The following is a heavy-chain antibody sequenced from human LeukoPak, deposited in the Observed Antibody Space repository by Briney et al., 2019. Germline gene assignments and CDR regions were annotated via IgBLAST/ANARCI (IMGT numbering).Heavy chain of an antibody. CDR3: AKQSLYDSSGHFHY. D-gene: IGHD3-22*01. CDR1: GFTFDDYG. Sequence: PGGSLRLSCAASGFTFDDYGMSWVRQAPGKGLEWVSGINWNGGSTGYADSVKGRFTISRDNSKNTLFLRMNSLRAEDTAVYFCAKQSLYDSSGHFHYWGQGTLVTVSS. CDR2: INWNGGST. J-gene: IGHJ4*02. V-gene: IGHV3-20*04.